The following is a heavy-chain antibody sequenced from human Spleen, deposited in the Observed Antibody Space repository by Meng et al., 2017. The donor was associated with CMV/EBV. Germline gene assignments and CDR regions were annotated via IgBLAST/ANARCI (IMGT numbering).Heavy chain of an antibody. CDR3: AKDVGIIVGASDY. V-gene: IGHV3-30*18. D-gene: IGHD1-26*01. CDR2: TSYDGSNK. CDR1: GFTFGSHA. Sequence: GESLKISCAASGFTFGSHAMHWVRQAPGKGLECVAVTSYDGSNKYYADSVKGRFTISRDNSKNTLYLQMNNVRDEDTAVYYCAKDVGIIVGASDYWGQGTLVTVSS. J-gene: IGHJ4*02.